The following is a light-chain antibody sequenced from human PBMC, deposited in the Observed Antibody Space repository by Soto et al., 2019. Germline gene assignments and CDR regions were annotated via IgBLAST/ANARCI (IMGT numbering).Light chain of an antibody. CDR1: SSDVGSYNL. CDR3: CSYAGTLM. Sequence: QSALTQPASVSGSPGQSITISCTGTSSDVGSYNLVSWYQQHPGKAPKLMIYEVSKRPSGVSNRFSGSKSGNTASLTISGLQAEDEADYYCCSYAGTLMFGGGTKLTVL. J-gene: IGLJ3*02. CDR2: EVS. V-gene: IGLV2-23*02.